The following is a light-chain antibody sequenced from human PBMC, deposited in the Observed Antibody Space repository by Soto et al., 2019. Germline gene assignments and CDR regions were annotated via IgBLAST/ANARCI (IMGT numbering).Light chain of an antibody. Sequence: QSVLTQPASVSGSPGQSITISCSGTTSDVGGYDVVSWYQQHPGKAPKLIIFEVSNRPSGISDRFSGFKSANTAYLTISGVQPEDEADYHCSSYTTIKTVVFGGGTK. CDR3: SSYTTIKTVV. CDR1: TSDVGGYDV. CDR2: EVS. J-gene: IGLJ2*01. V-gene: IGLV2-14*01.